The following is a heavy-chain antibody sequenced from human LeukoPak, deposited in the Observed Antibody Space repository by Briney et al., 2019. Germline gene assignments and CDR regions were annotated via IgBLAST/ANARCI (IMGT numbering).Heavy chain of an antibody. CDR1: GGTFSSYA. CDR3: ATLTGGYCSSTSCYHLDY. V-gene: IGHV1-69*05. D-gene: IGHD2-2*01. Sequence: SVKVSCKVSGGTFSSYAISWVRQPPGQGLEWMGRIIPIFGTANYAQKFQGRVTITTDESTSTAYMELSSLRSEDTAVYYCATLTGGYCSSTSCYHLDYWGQGTLVTVSS. CDR2: IIPIFGTA. J-gene: IGHJ4*02.